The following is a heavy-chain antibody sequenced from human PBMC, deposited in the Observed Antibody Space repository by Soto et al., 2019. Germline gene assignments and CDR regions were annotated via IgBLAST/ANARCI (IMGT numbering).Heavy chain of an antibody. CDR1: EGSFSAYH. V-gene: IGHV4-34*01. J-gene: IGHJ2*01. D-gene: IGHD2-2*02. CDR3: ARGALTNGALYYFDL. Sequence: SETRSLTCAVYEGSFSAYHWTWIRQPTGKGLEWIGEINHSGTTKYNPSLKSRVSISVDRSKNQFSLNLRSLTAADTAVYYCARGALTNGALYYFDLWGRGTLVTVSS. CDR2: INHSGTT.